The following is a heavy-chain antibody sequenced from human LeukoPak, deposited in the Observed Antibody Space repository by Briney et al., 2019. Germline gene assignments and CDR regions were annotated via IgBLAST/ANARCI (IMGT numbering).Heavy chain of an antibody. CDR2: IKQDGSEK. CDR1: GFTFSSYS. CDR3: ARGFEWWYPHPFDY. Sequence: GGSLRLSCAASGFTFSSYSMNWVRQAPGKGLEWVANIKQDGSEKYYVDSVKGRFTISRDNAKNSLYLQMNSLRAEDTAVYYCARGFEWWYPHPFDYWGQGTLVTVSS. D-gene: IGHD2-15*01. J-gene: IGHJ4*02. V-gene: IGHV3-7*01.